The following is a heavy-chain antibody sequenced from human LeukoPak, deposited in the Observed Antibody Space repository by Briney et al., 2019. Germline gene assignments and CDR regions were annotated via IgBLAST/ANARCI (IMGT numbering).Heavy chain of an antibody. Sequence: GGSLRLSCAASGFTFSSYAMSWVRQAPGKGLEWVSTIVGSGGTTYYADSVKGRFTISRDNSKNTLYLQLNYLRAEDTAIYYCAKEPIAVAGTFDYWGQGTLVTVSS. D-gene: IGHD6-19*01. V-gene: IGHV3-23*01. CDR1: GFTFSSYA. J-gene: IGHJ4*02. CDR3: AKEPIAVAGTFDY. CDR2: IVGSGGTT.